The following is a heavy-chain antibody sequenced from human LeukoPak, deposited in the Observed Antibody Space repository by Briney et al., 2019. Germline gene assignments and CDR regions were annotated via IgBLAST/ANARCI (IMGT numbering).Heavy chain of an antibody. J-gene: IGHJ4*02. Sequence: SETLSLTCTVSGGSISSYYWSWIRQPPGKGLEWIGYIYYSGSTNYNPSLKSRVTISVDTSKNQFSLKLSSVTAADTAVYYCARDRTIMVRGVNIHYYFDYWGQGTLVTVSS. V-gene: IGHV4-59*01. CDR3: ARDRTIMVRGVNIHYYFDY. CDR2: IYYSGST. D-gene: IGHD3-10*01. CDR1: GGSISSYY.